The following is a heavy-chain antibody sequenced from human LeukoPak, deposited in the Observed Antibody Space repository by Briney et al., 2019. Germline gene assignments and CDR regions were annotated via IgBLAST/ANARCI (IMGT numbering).Heavy chain of an antibody. J-gene: IGHJ4*02. CDR2: IRSKANSYAT. CDR3: TRVGATGDY. Sequence: PGGSLRLSCAASGFIFRSYGIHWVRQASGKGLEWVGRIRSKANSYATAYAASVKGRFTISRDDSKNTAYLQMNSLKTEDTAVYYCTRVGATGDYWGQGTLVTVSS. V-gene: IGHV3-73*01. D-gene: IGHD1-26*01. CDR1: GFIFRSYG.